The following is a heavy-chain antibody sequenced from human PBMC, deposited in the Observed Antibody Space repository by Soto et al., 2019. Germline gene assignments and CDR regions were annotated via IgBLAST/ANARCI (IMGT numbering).Heavy chain of an antibody. J-gene: IGHJ3*02. CDR1: GFTFSSYA. D-gene: IGHD2-2*01. Sequence: EVQLLESGGGLVQPGGSLRLSCAASGFTFSSYAMSWVRQAPGKGLEWVSAISGSGGSTYYADSVKGRFTISRDNSKNPLYLQMNSLRAEDTAVYYCAKDPVYQLLHPLAAFDIWGQGTMITVSS. CDR2: ISGSGGST. V-gene: IGHV3-23*01. CDR3: AKDPVYQLLHPLAAFDI.